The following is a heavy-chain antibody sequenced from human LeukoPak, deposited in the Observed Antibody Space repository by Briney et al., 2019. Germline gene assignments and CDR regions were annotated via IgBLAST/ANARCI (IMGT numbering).Heavy chain of an antibody. CDR1: GFTFSSYG. CDR2: IWYDGSNK. Sequence: HPGRSLRLSCAASGFTFSSYGMHWVRQAPGKGLEWVAVIWYDGSNKYYADSVKGRFTISRDNSKNTLYLQMNSLRAEDTAVYYCAKEKQLPPNWFDPWGQGTLVTVSS. J-gene: IGHJ5*02. V-gene: IGHV3-33*06. CDR3: AKEKQLPPNWFDP. D-gene: IGHD6-6*01.